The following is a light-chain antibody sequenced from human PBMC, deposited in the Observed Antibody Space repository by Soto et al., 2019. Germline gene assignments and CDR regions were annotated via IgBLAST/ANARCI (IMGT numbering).Light chain of an antibody. CDR1: SSNIGSNN. CDR2: SNN. CDR3: AAWDDSLNGLYV. Sequence: QSVLNHPPSESETGGRRVTIAWDENSSNIGSNNVNWYQQLPGTAPKLLIYSNNQRPSGVPDRFSGSKSGTSASLAISRLQSEDEADYYCAAWDDSLNGLYVFGTGTKVTVL. J-gene: IGLJ1*01. V-gene: IGLV1-44*01.